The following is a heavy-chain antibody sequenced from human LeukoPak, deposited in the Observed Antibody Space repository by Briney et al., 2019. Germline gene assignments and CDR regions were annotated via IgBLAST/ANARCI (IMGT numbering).Heavy chain of an antibody. CDR3: ARQGNYYDSSGYFVY. J-gene: IGHJ4*02. Sequence: PSETPSLTCTVSGGSISSYYWSWIRQPPRKGLEWIGYIYTSGSTNYNPSLKSRVTISVDTSKNQFSLKLSSVTAADTAVYYCARQGNYYDSSGYFVYWGQGTLVTVSS. CDR1: GGSISSYY. D-gene: IGHD3-22*01. V-gene: IGHV4-4*09. CDR2: IYTSGST.